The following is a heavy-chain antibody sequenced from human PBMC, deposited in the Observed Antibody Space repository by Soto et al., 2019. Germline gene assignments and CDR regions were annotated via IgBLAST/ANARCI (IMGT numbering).Heavy chain of an antibody. CDR3: ARAGHSSSSAGANCFDP. V-gene: IGHV4-31*03. D-gene: IGHD6-6*01. CDR2: IYYSGST. Sequence: PSETLSLTCTVSGGSISSGGYYWSWIRQHPGKGLEWIGYIYYSGSTYFNPSLKSRLTISVDTSKNQFSLQLSSVTAADTAVYSCARAGHSSSSAGANCFDPWGQGNLVTAPQ. CDR1: GGSISSGGYY. J-gene: IGHJ5*02.